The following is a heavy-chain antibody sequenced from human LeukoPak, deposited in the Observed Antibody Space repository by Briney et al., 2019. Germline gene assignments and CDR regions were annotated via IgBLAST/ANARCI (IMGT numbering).Heavy chain of an antibody. CDR1: GFTFRSYC. CDR2: INDDATET. J-gene: IGHJ4*02. V-gene: IGHV3-7*03. D-gene: IGHD6-19*01. CDR3: SGGGGWESDF. Sequence: GGSLRLSCAASGFTFRSYCMTWVRQAPGKGLEWVANINDDATETNYIDSVKGRFTISRGNVRNSLHLQMDSLRAEDTAVYYCSGGGGWESDFWGQGTLVTVSS.